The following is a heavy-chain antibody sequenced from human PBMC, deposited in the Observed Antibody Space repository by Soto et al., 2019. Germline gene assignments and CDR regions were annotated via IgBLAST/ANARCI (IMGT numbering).Heavy chain of an antibody. V-gene: IGHV3-30-3*01. Sequence: GGSLRLSCAASGFTFSSYAMHWVRQAPGKGLEWVTGISEDGSNKYYADSVKGRFTISSDNSKNTLYLQVNSLRAEDTAVYSCAREPRESSSSEIDYWGQGTLVTVSS. J-gene: IGHJ4*02. D-gene: IGHD6-6*01. CDR1: GFTFSSYA. CDR2: ISEDGSNK. CDR3: AREPRESSSSEIDY.